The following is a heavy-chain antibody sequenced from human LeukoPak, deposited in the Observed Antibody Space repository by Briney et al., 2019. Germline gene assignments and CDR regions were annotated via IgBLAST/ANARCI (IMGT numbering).Heavy chain of an antibody. Sequence: SETLSLTCTVSGGSISSSNYYWGWFRQPPGKGLEWIGSISYSGTTYYNPSLKSRVTIFVDTSKNQFSLKLSSVTAADTAVYFCARESSWGNFDYWGQGTLVTVSS. D-gene: IGHD7-27*01. CDR3: ARESSWGNFDY. CDR1: GGSISSSNYY. V-gene: IGHV4-39*02. J-gene: IGHJ4*02. CDR2: ISYSGTT.